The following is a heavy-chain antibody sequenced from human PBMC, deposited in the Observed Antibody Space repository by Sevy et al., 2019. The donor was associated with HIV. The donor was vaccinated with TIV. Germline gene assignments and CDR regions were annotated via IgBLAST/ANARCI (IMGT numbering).Heavy chain of an antibody. J-gene: IGHJ3*02. V-gene: IGHV3-73*01. Sequence: GGSLRLSCAASGLTFSGSAMHWLRQASGKGLEWVGSIRSKANSYATAYAASVKGRFTISRDDSKNTAYLQMNSLKTEDTAVYYCTRQASQDYGDYVGVAFDIWGQRTMVTVSS. CDR2: IRSKANSYAT. D-gene: IGHD4-17*01. CDR3: TRQASQDYGDYVGVAFDI. CDR1: GLTFSGSA.